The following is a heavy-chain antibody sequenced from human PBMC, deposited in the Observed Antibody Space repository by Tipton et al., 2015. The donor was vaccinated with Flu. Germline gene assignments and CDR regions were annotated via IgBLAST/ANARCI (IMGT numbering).Heavy chain of an antibody. D-gene: IGHD3-10*01. V-gene: IGHV3-33*01. J-gene: IGHJ6*03. CDR3: ARDCMVRGVIGYMDV. CDR2: IWYDGSNK. Sequence: SLRLSCAASGFTFSSYGMHWVRQAPGKGLEWVAVIWYDGSNKYYADSVKGRFTISRDNSKNTLYLQMNSLRAEDTAVYYCARDCMVRGVIGYMDVWGKGTTVTVSS. CDR1: GFTFSSYG.